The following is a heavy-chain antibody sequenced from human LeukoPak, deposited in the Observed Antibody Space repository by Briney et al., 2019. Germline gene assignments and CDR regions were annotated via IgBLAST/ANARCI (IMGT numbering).Heavy chain of an antibody. V-gene: IGHV4-61*02. D-gene: IGHD2-15*01. CDR2: IYTSGST. CDR3: ARDRGSSWYFDL. J-gene: IGHJ2*01. Sequence: SQTLSLTCTVSGGSISSGSYYRSWIRQPAGKGLEWIGRIYTSGSTNYNPSLKSRVTISVDTSKNQFSLKLSSVTAADTAVYYCARDRGSSWYFDLWGRGTLVTVSS. CDR1: GGSISSGSYY.